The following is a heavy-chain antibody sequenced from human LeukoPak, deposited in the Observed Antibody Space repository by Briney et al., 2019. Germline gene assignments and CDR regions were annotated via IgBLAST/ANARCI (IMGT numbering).Heavy chain of an antibody. D-gene: IGHD2-2*01. CDR3: ARVVVPAAMLSGWDY. CDR1: GFTFSSYA. J-gene: IGHJ4*02. Sequence: PGRSLRLSCAASGFTFSSYAMHWVRQAPGKGLEWVAVISYDGSNKYYADSVKGRFTISRDNSKNTLYLQMNSLRAEDTAVYYCARVVVPAAMLSGWDYWGQGTLVTVSS. V-gene: IGHV3-30-3*01. CDR2: ISYDGSNK.